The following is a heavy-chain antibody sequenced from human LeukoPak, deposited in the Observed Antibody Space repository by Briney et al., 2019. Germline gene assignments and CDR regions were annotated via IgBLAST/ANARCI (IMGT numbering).Heavy chain of an antibody. CDR1: GFTFSSYS. Sequence: GGSLRLSCAASGFTFSSYSMNWVRQAPGKGLEWVSSISSSSSYIYHADSVKGRFTISRDNAKNSLYLQMNSLRAEDTAVYYCARNYYDSSGYPGPFDYWGQGTLVTVSS. CDR3: ARNYYDSSGYPGPFDY. V-gene: IGHV3-21*04. J-gene: IGHJ4*02. D-gene: IGHD3-22*01. CDR2: ISSSSSYI.